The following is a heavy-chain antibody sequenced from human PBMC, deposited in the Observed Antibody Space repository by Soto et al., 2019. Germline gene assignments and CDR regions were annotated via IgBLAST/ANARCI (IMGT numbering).Heavy chain of an antibody. CDR3: ARGGRPREWELDF. CDR2: ISYDGSNK. V-gene: IGHV3-30*03. J-gene: IGHJ4*02. D-gene: IGHD1-26*01. CDR1: GFTFSSYG. Sequence: PGGSLRLSCAASGFTFSSYGMHWVRQAPGKGLEWVAVISYDGSNKYYADSVKGRFTISRDNSKNTLYLQMNSLRAEDTAVYYCARGGRPREWELDFWGQGTPVTVSS.